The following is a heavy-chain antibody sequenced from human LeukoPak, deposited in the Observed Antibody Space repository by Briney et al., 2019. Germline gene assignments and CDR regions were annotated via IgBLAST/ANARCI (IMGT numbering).Heavy chain of an antibody. CDR1: GGSISSSSYY. V-gene: IGHV4-39*07. CDR2: IYYSGCT. J-gene: IGHJ4*02. Sequence: SETLSLTCTVSGGSISSSSYYWGWIRQPPGKGLEWIGSIYYSGCTYYNPSLKSRVTISVDTSKNQFSLKLSSVTAADTAVYYCARNSCPSGSCYDNRGYFDYWGQGTLVTVSS. D-gene: IGHD2-15*01. CDR3: ARNSCPSGSCYDNRGYFDY.